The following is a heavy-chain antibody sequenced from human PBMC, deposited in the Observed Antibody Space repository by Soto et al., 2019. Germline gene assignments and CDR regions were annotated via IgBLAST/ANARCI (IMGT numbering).Heavy chain of an antibody. Sequence: GESLKISCKGSGYSFTSYWIGWVRQMPGKGLEWMGIIYPGDSDTRYSPSFQGQVTISAYKSISTAYLQWSSLKASDTAMYYCARSRRSGGWGITMVRGAVYYFDYWGQGTLVTVPS. CDR2: IYPGDSDT. J-gene: IGHJ4*02. CDR1: GYSFTSYW. V-gene: IGHV5-51*01. CDR3: ARSRRSGGWGITMVRGAVYYFDY. D-gene: IGHD3-10*01.